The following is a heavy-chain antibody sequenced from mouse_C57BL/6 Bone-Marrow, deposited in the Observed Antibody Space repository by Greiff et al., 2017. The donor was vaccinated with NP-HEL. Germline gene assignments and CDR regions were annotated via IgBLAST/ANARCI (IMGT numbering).Heavy chain of an antibody. CDR2: IRLKSDNYAT. Sequence: EVKVEESGGGLVQPGGSMKLSCVASGFTFSNYWMNWVRQSPEKGLEWVAQIRLKSDNYATHYAESVKGRFTISRDDSKSSVYLQMNNLRAEDTGIYYCTLRSLYYFDYWGQGTTLTVSS. CDR1: GFTFSNYW. CDR3: TLRSLYYFDY. D-gene: IGHD1-1*01. V-gene: IGHV6-3*01. J-gene: IGHJ2*01.